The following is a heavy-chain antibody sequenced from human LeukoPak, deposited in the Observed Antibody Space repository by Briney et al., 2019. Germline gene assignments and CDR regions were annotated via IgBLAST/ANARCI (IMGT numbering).Heavy chain of an antibody. CDR3: ARDDIPNYCSSTSCYLRYFQH. CDR1: GGTFSSYA. V-gene: IGHV1-69*13. CDR2: IIPIFGTA. D-gene: IGHD2-2*01. Sequence: SVKVSCKASGGTFSSYAISWVRQAPGQGLEWMGGIIPIFGTANYAQKFQGRVTITADESTSTAYMELSSLRSEDTAVYYCARDDIPNYCSSTSCYLRYFQHWGQGTLVTVSS. J-gene: IGHJ1*01.